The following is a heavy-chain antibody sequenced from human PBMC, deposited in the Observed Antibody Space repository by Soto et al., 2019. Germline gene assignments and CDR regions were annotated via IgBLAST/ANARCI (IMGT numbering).Heavy chain of an antibody. V-gene: IGHV4-39*01. CDR3: ARLSSMVYAHPAGWFDP. J-gene: IGHJ5*02. D-gene: IGHD2-8*01. CDR1: GGSISSSSYY. CDR2: IYYSGST. Sequence: PSETLSLTCTVSGGSISSSSYYWGWIRQPPGKGLEWIGSIYYSGSTYYNPSLKSRVTISVDTSKNQFSLKLSSVTAADTAVYYCARLSSMVYAHPAGWFDPWGQGTLVTVSS.